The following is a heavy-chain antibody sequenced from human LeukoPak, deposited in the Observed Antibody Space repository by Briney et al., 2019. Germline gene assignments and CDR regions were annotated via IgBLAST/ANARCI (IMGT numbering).Heavy chain of an antibody. V-gene: IGHV3-9*01. D-gene: IGHD2/OR15-2a*01. CDR3: ARDRRIIAYDAFDL. CDR1: GFTFDDYA. J-gene: IGHJ3*01. CDR2: ISWNSGSI. Sequence: GGSLRLSCAVSGFTFDDYAMHWVRQAPGKGLEWVSGISWNSGSIVYVDSVKGRFTISRDNAKNSLYLQMNSLRAEDTAVYYCARDRRIIAYDAFDLWGQGTMVTVSS.